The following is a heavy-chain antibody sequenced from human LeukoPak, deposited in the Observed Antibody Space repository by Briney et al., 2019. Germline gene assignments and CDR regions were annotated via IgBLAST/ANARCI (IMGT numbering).Heavy chain of an antibody. CDR1: GFIFSDDV. CDR2: ITRTGNNI. Sequence: GGSLRLSCAASGFIFSDDVMNWVRQAPGKGLEWVSSITRTGNNIFYADSVKGRFTISRDNAKNSLFLQMNSLRDEDTAVYYCARERYYGSGCVFDVWGQGTMVTVSS. V-gene: IGHV3-21*01. CDR3: ARERYYGSGCVFDV. J-gene: IGHJ3*01. D-gene: IGHD3-10*01.